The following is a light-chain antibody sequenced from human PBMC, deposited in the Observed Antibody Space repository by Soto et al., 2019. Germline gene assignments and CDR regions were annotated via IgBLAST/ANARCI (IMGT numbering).Light chain of an antibody. CDR2: GAS. J-gene: IGKJ2*01. CDR3: QQYNNWLRT. V-gene: IGKV3-15*01. CDR1: QSVSSN. Sequence: EIVMTQSPATLSVSPGERATVSCRASQSVSSNLAWYQQKPGQAPRLLIYGASTRATGIPARFSGSGSGTEFALTICLLKSEDFEVYYCQQYNNWLRTFGQGTKLKIK.